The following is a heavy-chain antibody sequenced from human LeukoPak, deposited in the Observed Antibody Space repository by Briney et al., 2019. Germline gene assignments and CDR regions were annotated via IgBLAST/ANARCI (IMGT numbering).Heavy chain of an antibody. D-gene: IGHD3-22*01. J-gene: IGHJ3*02. V-gene: IGHV1-2*02. CDR1: GYTFTGYY. CDR3: ARSYHYYDSSGYSMGDTFEI. Sequence: GASVKVSCKASGYTFTGYYMHWVRQAPGQGLEWMGWIDPNSGDTNYAQKFQGRVTMTRDTSISTAYMELSRLRSDDTAVYYCARSYHYYDSSGYSMGDTFEIWGQGTMVTVPS. CDR2: IDPNSGDT.